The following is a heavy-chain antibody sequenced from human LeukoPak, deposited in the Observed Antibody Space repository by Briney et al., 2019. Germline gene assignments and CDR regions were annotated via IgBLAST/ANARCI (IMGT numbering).Heavy chain of an antibody. CDR1: GFTFSSYA. CDR2: ISGSGGST. CDR3: ATSPRLYYYYGMDV. V-gene: IGHV3-23*01. Sequence: GGSLRLSCAASGFTFSSYAMSWVRQAPGKGLEWVSAISGSGGSTYYADSVKGRFTFSRDNSKNTLYLQMNSLRAEDTAVYYCATSPRLYYYYGMDVWGQGTTVTVSS. J-gene: IGHJ6*02.